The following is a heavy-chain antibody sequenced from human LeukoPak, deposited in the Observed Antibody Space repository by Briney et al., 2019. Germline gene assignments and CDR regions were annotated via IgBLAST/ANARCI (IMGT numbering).Heavy chain of an antibody. Sequence: SETLSLTCAVYGGSFSGYYWSWLRQPPGKGLEWIGEINHSGSTNYNPSLKSRVTISVDTSKNQFSLKLSSVTAADTAVYYCARSLPYCSSTSCYSPPDYWGQGTLVTVSS. CDR3: ARSLPYCSSTSCYSPPDY. CDR2: INHSGST. V-gene: IGHV4-34*01. D-gene: IGHD2-2*01. J-gene: IGHJ4*02. CDR1: GGSFSGYY.